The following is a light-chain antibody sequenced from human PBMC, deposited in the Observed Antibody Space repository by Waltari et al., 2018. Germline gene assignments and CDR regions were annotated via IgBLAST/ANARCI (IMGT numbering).Light chain of an antibody. CDR2: GAS. CDR1: QRVLYSSNNYND. V-gene: IGKV4-1*01. J-gene: IGKJ2*01. Sequence: DIVMTQSPDYLAVSLGGRASINCKSSQRVLYSSNNYNDLAWYQQKPGQPPQLLIYGASTRESGVPDRFGGSGSGTHFTLTISSLQAEDVAVYYCQQYYESPYTFGQGTKLEIK. CDR3: QQYYESPYT.